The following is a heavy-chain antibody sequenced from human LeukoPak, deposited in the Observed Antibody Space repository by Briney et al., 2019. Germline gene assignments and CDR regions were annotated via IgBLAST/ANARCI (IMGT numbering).Heavy chain of an antibody. CDR1: GGSISSYY. CDR2: IYYSGST. V-gene: IGHV4-59*01. Sequence: SETLSLTCTVSGGSISSYYWSWIRQPPRKGLEWIGYIYYSGSTNYNPSLKSRVTISVDTSKNQFSLKLSSVTAADTAVYYCARDIEYGSGNFDYWGQGTLVTVSS. CDR3: ARDIEYGSGNFDY. D-gene: IGHD3-10*01. J-gene: IGHJ4*02.